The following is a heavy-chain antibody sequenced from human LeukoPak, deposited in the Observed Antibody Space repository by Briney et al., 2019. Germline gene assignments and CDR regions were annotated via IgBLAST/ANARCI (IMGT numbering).Heavy chain of an antibody. CDR2: IWYDGSNK. Sequence: GGSLRLSCAASGFTFSSYATSWVRQAPGKGLEGVAVIWYDGSNKYYADSVKGRFTISRDNSKNTLYLQMNSLRAEDTAVYYCARAAGAAQQLLAGWFDPWGQGTLVTVSS. V-gene: IGHV3-33*08. D-gene: IGHD6-13*01. J-gene: IGHJ5*02. CDR3: ARAAGAAQQLLAGWFDP. CDR1: GFTFSSYA.